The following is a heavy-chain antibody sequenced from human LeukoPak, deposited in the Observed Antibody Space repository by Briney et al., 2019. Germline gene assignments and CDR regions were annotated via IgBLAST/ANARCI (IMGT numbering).Heavy chain of an antibody. CDR2: IKSKSEGETR. CDR1: GFSFSIAW. D-gene: IGHD2-15*01. Sequence: GGSLRLSCAASGFSFSIAWMSWVRQAPGKGLEWVGRIKSKSEGETRDYAEPVKCRFSVSREDSKNTLFLQMNSLKTEDTAVYYCATWASSCRGCWGQGTLVTVSS. J-gene: IGHJ4*02. V-gene: IGHV3-15*01. CDR3: ATWASSCRGC.